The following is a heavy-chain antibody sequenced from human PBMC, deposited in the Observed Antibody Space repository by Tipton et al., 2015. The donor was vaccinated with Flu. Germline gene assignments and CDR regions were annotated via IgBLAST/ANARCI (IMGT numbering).Heavy chain of an antibody. CDR2: INTDGSTT. CDR1: GFPFSGYW. Sequence: GSLRLSCAASGFPFSGYWFHWVRQSPGGGLVWLSRINTDGSTTDYADFVEGRFTVSRDNARNTVYLQMNNLRAEDTALYYCTRDSHYYERSASLAIDLWGQGTMVTVPS. J-gene: IGHJ3*01. V-gene: IGHV3-74*01. D-gene: IGHD3-22*01. CDR3: TRDSHYYERSASLAIDL.